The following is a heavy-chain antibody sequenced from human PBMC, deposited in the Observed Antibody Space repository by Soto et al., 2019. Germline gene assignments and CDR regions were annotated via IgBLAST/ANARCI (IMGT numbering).Heavy chain of an antibody. CDR2: IYYSGST. J-gene: IGHJ5*02. V-gene: IGHV4-30-4*01. Sequence: PSESLSLTSTVSSGSISIGDYYWSWIRQPPGKGLQWIGYIYYSGSTYYNPSLKSRVTISVDTSKTQFSLKLSSVTDADTAVYYCARDEKVNGTTLSWFDPWGPGTLVTVSS. CDR3: ARDEKVNGTTLSWFDP. D-gene: IGHD1-7*01. CDR1: SGSISIGDYY.